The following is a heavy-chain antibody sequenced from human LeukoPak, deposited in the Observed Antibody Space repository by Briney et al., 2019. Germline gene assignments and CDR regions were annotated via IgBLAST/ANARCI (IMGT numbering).Heavy chain of an antibody. Sequence: GGSLRLSCAASGFTFSSYAMSWVRQAPGKGLEWVSAISGSGGSTYYADSVKGRFTISRDNSKNTLYLQMNSLRAEDTAVYYCAKGNYGSGGASDYWGQETLVTVSS. J-gene: IGHJ4*02. CDR2: ISGSGGST. D-gene: IGHD3-10*01. CDR1: GFTFSSYA. CDR3: AKGNYGSGGASDY. V-gene: IGHV3-23*01.